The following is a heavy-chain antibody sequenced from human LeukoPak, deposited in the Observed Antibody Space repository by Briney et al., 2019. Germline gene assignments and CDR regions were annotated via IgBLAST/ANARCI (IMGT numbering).Heavy chain of an antibody. CDR1: GGSISISSYY. V-gene: IGHV4-39*07. J-gene: IGHJ6*02. CDR3: ASKIWGYCSSTSCWSPYGMDV. D-gene: IGHD2-2*01. Sequence: PSETLSLTCTVSGGSISISSYYWAWIRQPPGRGREGMGGIYYSGSTYYNPSLKSRVTISVDTSKNQFSLKLSSVTAADTAVYYCASKIWGYCSSTSCWSPYGMDVWGQGTTVTVSS. CDR2: IYYSGST.